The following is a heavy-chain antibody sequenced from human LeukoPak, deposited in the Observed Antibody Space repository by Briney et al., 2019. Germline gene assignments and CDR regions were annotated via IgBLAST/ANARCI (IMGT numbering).Heavy chain of an antibody. CDR3: ARDWRKGAAAVFPLDY. Sequence: GGSLRLSCAASGFTFTSYWMSWVRQAPGKGLEWVANINQDGSEKYYVDSVKGRFTISRDNAKNSVYLQMNSLRAEDTAVYYCARDWRKGAAAVFPLDYWGQGTLVTVSS. D-gene: IGHD6-13*01. J-gene: IGHJ4*02. CDR1: GFTFTSYW. CDR2: INQDGSEK. V-gene: IGHV3-7*01.